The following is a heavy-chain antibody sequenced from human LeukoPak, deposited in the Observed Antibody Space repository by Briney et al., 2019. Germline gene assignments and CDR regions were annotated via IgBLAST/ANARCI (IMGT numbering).Heavy chain of an antibody. J-gene: IGHJ4*02. CDR1: GGSISSSSYY. V-gene: IGHV4-39*07. Sequence: PSETLSLTCTVSGGSISSSSYYWGWIRQPPGKGLEWLGSIYYSGSTYYNPSLKSRVTISVDTSKNQFSLKLSSVTAADTAVYYCARGIAAPPPTYFDYWGQGTLVTVSS. CDR3: ARGIAAPPPTYFDY. D-gene: IGHD6-6*01. CDR2: IYYSGST.